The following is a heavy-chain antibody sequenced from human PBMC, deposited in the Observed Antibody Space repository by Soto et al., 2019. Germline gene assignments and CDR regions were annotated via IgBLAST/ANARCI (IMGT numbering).Heavy chain of an antibody. CDR3: ARGSGIVALPGELEDVKYDY. V-gene: IGHV4-34*01. J-gene: IGHJ4*02. CDR2: INESGST. CDR1: GQSFSGHS. D-gene: IGHD1-1*01. Sequence: QVQLQQWGAGLVKPLETLSLSCAVYGQSFSGHSWAWIRQPPGKGLEWIGEINESGSTYYNPSLKSRVTISTDTSKNQFSRKLSSVSAADTAAYFCARGSGIVALPGELEDVKYDYWGQGTLVNVSS.